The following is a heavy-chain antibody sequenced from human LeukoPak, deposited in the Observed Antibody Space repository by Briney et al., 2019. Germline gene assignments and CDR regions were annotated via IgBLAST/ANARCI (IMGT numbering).Heavy chain of an antibody. CDR1: GFTFSIYS. V-gene: IGHV3-21*04. Sequence: GGSLRLSCAASGFTFSIYSINWVRQAPGKGLEWVSFITGNSNYIYYADSVKGRFTISRDNAKNSLYLQMNSLRVEDTAVYYCARQTSRFNFDYWGQGTLVTVSS. CDR3: ARQTSRFNFDY. CDR2: ITGNSNYI. D-gene: IGHD3-16*01. J-gene: IGHJ4*02.